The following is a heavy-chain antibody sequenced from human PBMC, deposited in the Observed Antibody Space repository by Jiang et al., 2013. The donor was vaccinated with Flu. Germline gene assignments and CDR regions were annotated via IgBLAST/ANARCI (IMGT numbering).Heavy chain of an antibody. CDR3: ARTIRAAMAFPFDH. D-gene: IGHD5-18*01. CDR2: ITYDGSNK. Sequence: QLVESGGGVVQPGRSLRLSCATSGFTFSSYAMHWVRQAPGKGLEWVAVITYDGSNKYVADSVKGRFTISRDNSKNTLYLQMNSLTVEDTAVYYCARTIRAAMAFPFDHWGQGTLVTVSS. CDR1: GFTFSSYA. J-gene: IGHJ4*02. V-gene: IGHV3-30-3*01.